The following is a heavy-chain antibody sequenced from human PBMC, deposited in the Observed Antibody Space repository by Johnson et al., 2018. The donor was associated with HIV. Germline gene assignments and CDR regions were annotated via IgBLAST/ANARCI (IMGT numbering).Heavy chain of an antibody. CDR3: ARDSFIAVTLSDAFDI. Sequence: QVQLVESGGGVVQPGRSLRLSCAASGFTFSSYGMHWVHQAPGKGLEWVAVISYDGSNEYYADSVKGRFPISRDNSKNTLYLHMSSLRAEDTALYYCARDSFIAVTLSDAFDIWGQGTVVTVSS. V-gene: IGHV3-30*03. J-gene: IGHJ3*02. CDR2: ISYDGSNE. CDR1: GFTFSSYG. D-gene: IGHD6-19*01.